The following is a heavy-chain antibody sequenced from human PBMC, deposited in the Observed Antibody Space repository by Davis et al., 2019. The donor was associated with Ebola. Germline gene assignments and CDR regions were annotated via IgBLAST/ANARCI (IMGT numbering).Heavy chain of an antibody. CDR2: INHSGST. CDR3: ARGRDYDFWSGHPRYMDV. D-gene: IGHD3-3*01. J-gene: IGHJ6*03. V-gene: IGHV4-34*01. Sequence: SETLSLTCTVSGGSISSYYWSWIRQPPGKGLEWIGEINHSGSTNYNPSLKSRVTISVDTSKNQFSLKLSSVTAADTAVYYCARGRDYDFWSGHPRYMDVWGKGTTVTVSS. CDR1: GGSISSYY.